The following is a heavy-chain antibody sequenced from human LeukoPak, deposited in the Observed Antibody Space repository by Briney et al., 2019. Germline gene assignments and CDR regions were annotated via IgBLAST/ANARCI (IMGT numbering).Heavy chain of an antibody. D-gene: IGHD1-26*01. CDR2: ISGSGGST. CDR1: GFTFSSYA. Sequence: GGSLRLSCAASGFTFSSYAMNWVRQAPGKGLEWVLAISGSGGSTYYADSVKGRFTISRDNSKKPLYLQMNSLRAEETAIYYCSKEYSAFDIWGQGTMVTVSS. CDR3: SKEYSAFDI. V-gene: IGHV3-23*01. J-gene: IGHJ3*02.